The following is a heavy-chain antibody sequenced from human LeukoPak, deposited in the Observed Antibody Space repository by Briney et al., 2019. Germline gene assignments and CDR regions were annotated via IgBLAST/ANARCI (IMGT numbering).Heavy chain of an antibody. D-gene: IGHD1-1*01. V-gene: IGHV1-3*01. Sequence: ASVKVSCKSSGYSLTNYAMHWVRQAPGQRLEWMGWINGGNGNTQYSENFQGRVIFTRDTSASTAYMELRSLTSADTAVFYCARAVASTSGLWFDPWGQGTLVTVSP. CDR2: INGGNGNT. CDR3: ARAVASTSGLWFDP. J-gene: IGHJ5*02. CDR1: GYSLTNYA.